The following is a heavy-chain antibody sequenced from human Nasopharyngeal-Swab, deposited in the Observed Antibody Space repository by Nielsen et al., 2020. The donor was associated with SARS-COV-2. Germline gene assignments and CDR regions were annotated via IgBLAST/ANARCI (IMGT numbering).Heavy chain of an antibody. D-gene: IGHD2-21*02. J-gene: IGHJ3*02. CDR3: ARSHIVVVTDAFDI. CDR1: GYTFTSYY. CDR2: INPNSGGT. Sequence: ASVKVSCKASGYTFTSYYMHWVRQAPGQGLEWMGWINPNSGGTNYVQKFQGWVTMTRDTSISTAYMELSRLRSDDTALYYCARSHIVVVTDAFDIWGQGTMVTVSS. V-gene: IGHV1-2*04.